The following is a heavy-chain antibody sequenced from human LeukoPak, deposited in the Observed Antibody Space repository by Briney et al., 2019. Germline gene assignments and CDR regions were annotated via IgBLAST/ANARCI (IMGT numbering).Heavy chain of an antibody. Sequence: ASVKVSCKASGGTFSSYAISWVRQAPGQGLEWMGWISAYNGNTDYAQNLRGRLIVTTDTSTSTAYMELRSLRSDDTAVYYCARDSVDGSGTYYNDSPDYWGQGTLVTVSS. V-gene: IGHV1-18*01. D-gene: IGHD3-10*01. J-gene: IGHJ4*02. CDR1: GGTFSSYA. CDR3: ARDSVDGSGTYYNDSPDY. CDR2: ISAYNGNT.